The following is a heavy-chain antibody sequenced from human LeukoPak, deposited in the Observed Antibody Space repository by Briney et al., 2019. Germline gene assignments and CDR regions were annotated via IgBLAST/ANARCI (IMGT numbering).Heavy chain of an antibody. CDR1: GFTFSNYA. V-gene: IGHV3-23*01. CDR3: AKDRHFEGSGSSTWEWDV. J-gene: IGHJ6*04. Sequence: GGSLRLSCAASGFTFSNYAMSWVRQAPGRGLEWVSSISGSGGGTYYAVSVKGRFTISRDKSKNTLSLQMNILRAEDTAVYYCAKDRHFEGSGSSTWEWDVWGKGTTVTISS. D-gene: IGHD3-10*01. CDR2: ISGSGGGT.